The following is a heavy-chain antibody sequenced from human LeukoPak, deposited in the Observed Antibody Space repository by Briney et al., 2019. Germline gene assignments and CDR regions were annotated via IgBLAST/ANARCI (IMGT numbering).Heavy chain of an antibody. CDR2: IIPIFGTA. V-gene: IGHV1-69*13. Sequence: GASVKVSCKASGYTFTSYGISWVRQAPGQGLEWMGGIIPIFGTANYAQKFQGRVTITADESTSTAYMELSSLRSEDTAVYYCARTQYSSSWYYDYWGQGTLVTVSS. CDR3: ARTQYSSSWYYDY. CDR1: GYTFTSYG. D-gene: IGHD6-13*01. J-gene: IGHJ4*02.